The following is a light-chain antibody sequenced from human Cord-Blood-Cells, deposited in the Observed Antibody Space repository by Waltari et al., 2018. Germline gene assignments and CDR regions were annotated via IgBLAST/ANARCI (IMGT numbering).Light chain of an antibody. CDR3: QSYDSSNVV. J-gene: IGLJ2*01. CDR2: EDN. Sequence: NFMLPQPHSVSESPGHTVTISCTRSSGGIARNHVHWYQQRPGSSPTTVIYEDNQRPSGVPDRFSGSIDSSSNSASLTISGLKTEDEADYYCQSYDSSNVVFGGGTKLTVL. V-gene: IGLV6-57*01. CDR1: SGGIARNH.